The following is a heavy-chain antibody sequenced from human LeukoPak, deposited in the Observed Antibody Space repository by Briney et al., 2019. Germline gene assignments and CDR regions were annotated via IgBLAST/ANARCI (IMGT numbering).Heavy chain of an antibody. CDR2: IWYDGSNK. Sequence: GSLRLSCAASGFTFSSYGMHWVRQAPGKGLEWVAVIWYDGSNKYYADSVKGRFTISRDNSKNTLYLQMNSLRAEDTAVYYCARMAGTRIYYFDYWGQGTLVTVSS. CDR3: ARMAGTRIYYFDY. V-gene: IGHV3-33*01. CDR1: GFTFSSYG. J-gene: IGHJ4*02. D-gene: IGHD5-24*01.